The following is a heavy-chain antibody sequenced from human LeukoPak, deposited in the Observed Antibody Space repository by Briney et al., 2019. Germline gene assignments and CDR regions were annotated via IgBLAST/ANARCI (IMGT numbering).Heavy chain of an antibody. V-gene: IGHV3-43*01. J-gene: IGHJ6*02. CDR3: AKVADYGDYDYYGMDV. CDR1: GFTFDDYT. Sequence: GGSLRLSCAASGFTFDDYTMHWVRQAPGKGLEWVSLISWDGGSTYYADSVKGRFTISRDNIKNSLYLQVNSLRTEDTALYYCAKVADYGDYDYYGMDVWGQGTTVTVSS. CDR2: ISWDGGST. D-gene: IGHD4-17*01.